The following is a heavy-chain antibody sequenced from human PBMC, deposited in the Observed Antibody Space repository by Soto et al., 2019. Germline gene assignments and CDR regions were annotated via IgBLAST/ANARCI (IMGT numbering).Heavy chain of an antibody. CDR1: GFTFSSYD. Sequence: EVQLVESGGGLVQPGGSLRLSCAASGFTFSSYDMNWVRQAPGKGLEWVSYISDSGKTRYYVDSVEGRFTISRDNSRNTLYLQMNNLRAEDTAMYYCARDLGNNYGSFAYWGQGTLVTVSS. J-gene: IGHJ4*02. CDR3: ARDLGNNYGSFAY. CDR2: ISDSGKTR. D-gene: IGHD4-17*01. V-gene: IGHV3-48*03.